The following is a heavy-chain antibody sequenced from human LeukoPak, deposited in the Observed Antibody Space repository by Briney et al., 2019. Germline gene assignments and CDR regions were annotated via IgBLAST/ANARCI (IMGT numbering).Heavy chain of an antibody. D-gene: IGHD4-23*01. J-gene: IGHJ4*02. V-gene: IGHV3-30*18. CDR2: ISYDGTNK. CDR1: GFTFSTYG. CDR3: AKDDHGGRKAFSVAY. Sequence: PGGSLRLSCAASGFTFSTYGMHWVRQAPGKGLEWVAVISYDGTNKYYADSVKGRFTISRDNSKNTLYLQMNSLRAEDTALYYCAKDDHGGRKAFSVAYWGQGTLVTVSS.